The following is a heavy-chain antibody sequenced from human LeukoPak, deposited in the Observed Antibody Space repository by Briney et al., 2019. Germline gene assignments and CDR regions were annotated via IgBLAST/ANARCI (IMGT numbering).Heavy chain of an antibody. Sequence: SETLSLTCTVSGGSISSYYWSWIRQPPGKGLEWIGYIYYSGGTNYNPSLKSRVTVSVDTSRNQFSLKLYSVTAADTAVYYCAREDSGYGTYDYWGQGTLVTVSS. J-gene: IGHJ4*02. CDR1: GGSISSYY. CDR2: IYYSGGT. CDR3: AREDSGYGTYDY. D-gene: IGHD5-12*01. V-gene: IGHV4-59*01.